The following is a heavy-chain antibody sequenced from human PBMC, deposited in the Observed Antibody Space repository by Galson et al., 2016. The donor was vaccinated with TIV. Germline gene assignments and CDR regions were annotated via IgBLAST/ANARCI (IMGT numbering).Heavy chain of an antibody. CDR1: GFTLSNAW. CDR2: IKSKNDGGTA. CDR3: STPPYCGGDCWHYYYEAVDA. D-gene: IGHD2-21*02. Sequence: SLRLSCAASGFTLSNAWMSWVRQAPGKGLEWVGRIKSKNDGGTADYAAPVKGRFFISRDDSTNTLSLEMNGLKTEDAGVYYCSTPPYCGGDCWHYYYEAVDAWGQGTTVTVSS. J-gene: IGHJ6*02. V-gene: IGHV3-15*01.